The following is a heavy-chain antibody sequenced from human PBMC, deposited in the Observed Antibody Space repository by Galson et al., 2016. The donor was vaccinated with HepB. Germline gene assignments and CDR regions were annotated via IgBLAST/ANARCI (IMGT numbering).Heavy chain of an antibody. V-gene: IGHV4-4*02. CDR1: GGSISTSNW. Sequence: SETLSLTCAVSGGSISTSNWWRWVRQPPGKGLEWIGEIYHGGSTKYNPSLKSRVTISVDKSKNQFSLKVSSVTAADTDVYYCARVYHFGCYFDYWGQGTLVTVSS. CDR3: ARVYHFGCYFDY. D-gene: IGHD3-3*02. J-gene: IGHJ4*02. CDR2: IYHGGST.